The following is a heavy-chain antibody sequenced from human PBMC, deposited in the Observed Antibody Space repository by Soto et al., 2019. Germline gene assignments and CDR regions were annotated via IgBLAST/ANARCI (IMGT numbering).Heavy chain of an antibody. CDR1: GFSLNTGGMC. D-gene: IGHD5-12*01. CDR3: VRTHGGYTAYYGMDV. V-gene: IGHV2-70*19. Sequence: GSGPTLVNPSQTLTLTCAFSGFSLNTGGMCLSWVRQPTGKALEWLAVVRWDDEKHFSTSLRNRISVSKDASGDRVVLTMANMDPADSGTYYCVRTHGGYTAYYGMDVWGPGTTVTV. J-gene: IGHJ6*02. CDR2: VRWDDEK.